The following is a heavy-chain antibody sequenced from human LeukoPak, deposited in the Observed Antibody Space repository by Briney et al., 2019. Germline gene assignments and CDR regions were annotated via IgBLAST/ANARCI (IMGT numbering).Heavy chain of an antibody. CDR3: ARGSKWIQLPLLDY. V-gene: IGHV4-34*01. CDR1: GGSISSGGYS. CDR2: INHSGST. J-gene: IGHJ4*02. D-gene: IGHD5-18*01. Sequence: SETLSLTCAVSGGSISSGGYSWSWIRQPPGKGLEWIGEINHSGSTNYNPSLKSRVTISVDTSKNQFSLKLSSVTAADTAVYYCARGSKWIQLPLLDYWGQGTLVTVSS.